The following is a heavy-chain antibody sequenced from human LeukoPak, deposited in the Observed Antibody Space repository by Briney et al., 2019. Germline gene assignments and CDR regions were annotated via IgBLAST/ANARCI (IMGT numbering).Heavy chain of an antibody. V-gene: IGHV1-2*02. Sequence: ASVKVSCKASGYTFTEYYMHWVRQAPGQGLEWMGWINPNSGGTNYAQKFQGRVTMTRDTSISTAYMELSRLRSDDTAVYYCAGASYYYDSSGYPGYYFDYWGQGTLVTVSS. CDR2: INPNSGGT. D-gene: IGHD3-22*01. CDR3: AGASYYYDSSGYPGYYFDY. CDR1: GYTFTEYY. J-gene: IGHJ4*02.